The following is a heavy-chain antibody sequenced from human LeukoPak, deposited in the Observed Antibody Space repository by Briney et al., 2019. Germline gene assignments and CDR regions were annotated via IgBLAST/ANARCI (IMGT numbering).Heavy chain of an antibody. CDR3: ATKPTYGGYTDY. CDR1: GFAFSGYP. Sequence: PGGSLRLSCAASGFAFSGYPMNWVRQPPGKGLGWVSTISGSGDTTYYADSVKGRFTISRDNYKNTLFLQLNSLRAEDTAVYYCATKPTYGGYTDYWGQGTLVTVSS. J-gene: IGHJ4*02. D-gene: IGHD4-17*01. V-gene: IGHV3-23*01. CDR2: ISGSGDTT.